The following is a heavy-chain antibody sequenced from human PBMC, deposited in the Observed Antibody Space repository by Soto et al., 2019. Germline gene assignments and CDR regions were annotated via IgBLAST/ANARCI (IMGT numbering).Heavy chain of an antibody. CDR3: ARDYGSAPWDY. D-gene: IGHD3-10*01. Sequence: QVQLVESGGGVVQPGRSLRLSCAASGFTFSHYAMLWARQAPGKGLEWVAVIWSDGSNENYADSVRGRFTISRDNPKNTLYLQMNSLRAEDTAVYYCARDYGSAPWDYWGQGALVTVSS. J-gene: IGHJ4*02. CDR1: GFTFSHYA. CDR2: IWSDGSNE. V-gene: IGHV3-33*01.